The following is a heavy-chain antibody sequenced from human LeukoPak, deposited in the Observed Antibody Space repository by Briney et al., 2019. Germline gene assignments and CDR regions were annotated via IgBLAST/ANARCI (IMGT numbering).Heavy chain of an antibody. Sequence: ASVKASCKASGGTFSSYAISWVRQAPGQGLEWMGGIIPIFGAANYAQKFQGRVTITADESTSTAYMELSSLRSEDTAVYYCASGAICEWLLTCYFDYWGQGTLVTVSS. V-gene: IGHV1-69*01. CDR1: GGTFSSYA. J-gene: IGHJ4*02. CDR2: IIPIFGAA. CDR3: ASGAICEWLLTCYFDY. D-gene: IGHD3-3*01.